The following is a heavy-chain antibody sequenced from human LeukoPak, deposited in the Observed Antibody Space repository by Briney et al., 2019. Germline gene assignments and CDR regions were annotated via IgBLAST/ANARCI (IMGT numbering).Heavy chain of an antibody. CDR2: IYYSGST. V-gene: IGHV4-61*05. Sequence: PSETLSLTCTVSGGSISSSSYYWGWIRQPPGKGLEWIGYIYYSGSTNYNPSLKSRVTISVDTSKNQFSLKLSSVTAADTAVYYCARTPPPSWDYYYMDVWGKGTTVTVSS. CDR3: ARTPPPSWDYYYMDV. J-gene: IGHJ6*03. CDR1: GGSISSSSYY. D-gene: IGHD3-16*01.